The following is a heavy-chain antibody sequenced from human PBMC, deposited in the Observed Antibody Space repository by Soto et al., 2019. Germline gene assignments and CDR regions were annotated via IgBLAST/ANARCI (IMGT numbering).Heavy chain of an antibody. J-gene: IGHJ4*02. CDR2: INHSGST. CDR3: ARSLSPYYYYSSGWNDY. V-gene: IGHV4-34*01. D-gene: IGHD3-22*01. Sequence: LSLTCAVYGGSFSGYYWSWIRQPPGKGLEWIGEINHSGSTHSNPALKSRVTISVDTSTNQYSLKLSSVTAADTAVYYCARSLSPYYYYSSGWNDYWGQGTLVTV. CDR1: GGSFSGYY.